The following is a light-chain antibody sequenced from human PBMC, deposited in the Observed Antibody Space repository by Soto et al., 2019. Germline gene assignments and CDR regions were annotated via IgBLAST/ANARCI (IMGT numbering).Light chain of an antibody. CDR1: SRDVGGYNY. V-gene: IGLV2-14*01. CDR2: EVS. J-gene: IGLJ2*01. CDR3: SSYTGSSTLL. Sequence: QSALTQPASVSGSPGQSITISCTGTSRDVGGYNYVSWYHQHPGKAPKLMIYEVSNRPSGVSNRFSGSKSGKTASLTISGLQAEDEGDYYCSSYTGSSTLLFGGGTKVTV.